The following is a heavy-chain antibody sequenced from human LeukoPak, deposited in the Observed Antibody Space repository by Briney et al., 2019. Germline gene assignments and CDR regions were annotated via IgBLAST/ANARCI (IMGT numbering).Heavy chain of an antibody. V-gene: IGHV4-34*01. CDR1: GGSISSYY. Sequence: SETLSLTCTVSGGSISSYYWSWIRQPPGKGLEWIGEINHSGSTNYNPSLKSRVTISVDTSKNQFSLKLSSVTAADTAVYYCAIADFWSGYEGAFDIWGQGTMVTVSS. CDR2: INHSGST. J-gene: IGHJ3*02. D-gene: IGHD3-3*01. CDR3: AIADFWSGYEGAFDI.